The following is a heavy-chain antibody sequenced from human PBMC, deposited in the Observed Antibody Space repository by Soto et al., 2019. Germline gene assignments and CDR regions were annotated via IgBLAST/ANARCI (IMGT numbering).Heavy chain of an antibody. CDR1: GGSISSGGYY. Sequence: TLSLTCTVSGGSISSGGYYWSWIRQHPGRGLEWIGYIYYSGSTYYNPSLKSRVTISVDTSKNQFSLKLSSVTAADTAVYYCARVGRDDYVWVSYHSQHHDTFDIWGQRTIVTVSS. D-gene: IGHD3-16*02. J-gene: IGHJ3*02. CDR3: ARVGRDDYVWVSYHSQHHDTFDI. V-gene: IGHV4-31*03. CDR2: IYYSGST.